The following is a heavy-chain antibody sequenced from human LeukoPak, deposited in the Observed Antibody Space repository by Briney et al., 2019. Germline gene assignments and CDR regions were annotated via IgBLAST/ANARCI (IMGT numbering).Heavy chain of an antibody. J-gene: IGHJ4*02. Sequence: RGESLKISCKGSGYSFTNYWIGWVRQMPGKGLEWMGITYPGDSDTRHSPPFQGQVTISADKSINTVYLQWSCLKASDTAMYYCARHIGAGSWKFDYWGQGTLVTVSS. D-gene: IGHD3-10*01. CDR3: ARHIGAGSWKFDY. CDR1: GYSFTNYW. V-gene: IGHV5-51*01. CDR2: TYPGDSDT.